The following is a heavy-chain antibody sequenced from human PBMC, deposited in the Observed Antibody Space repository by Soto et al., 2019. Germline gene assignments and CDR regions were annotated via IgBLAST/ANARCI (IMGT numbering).Heavy chain of an antibody. CDR1: GGSISNGGYY. J-gene: IGHJ6*02. CDR2: IYYSGST. CDR3: ARRSTVTTGYGMDV. D-gene: IGHD4-17*01. V-gene: IGHV4-31*03. Sequence: QVQLQESGPGLVKPSQTLSLTCTVSGGSISNGGYYWSWIHQHPGKGLEWIGYIYYSGSTYYNPSLTSRLTISVDTSKNQFSLKLSSVTAADTAVYYCARRSTVTTGYGMDVWGQGTTVTVSS.